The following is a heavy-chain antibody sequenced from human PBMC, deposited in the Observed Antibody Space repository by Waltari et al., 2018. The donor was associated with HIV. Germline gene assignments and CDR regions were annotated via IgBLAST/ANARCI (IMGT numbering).Heavy chain of an antibody. CDR3: AEGYGAFDFDY. V-gene: IGHV7-4-1*01. Sequence: VQLQQSQSQFKKPGTSVMLSCKSSENAFIGSVINWVRKAPGQVLKWLGLIDTKTGSPTYAQVFSGLLILSLDTSVTTSYLQIRALKTNDTATYYCAEGYGAFDFDYWGQGTLITVSP. CDR1: ENAFIGSV. D-gene: IGHD2-15*01. J-gene: IGHJ4*02. CDR2: IDTKTGSP.